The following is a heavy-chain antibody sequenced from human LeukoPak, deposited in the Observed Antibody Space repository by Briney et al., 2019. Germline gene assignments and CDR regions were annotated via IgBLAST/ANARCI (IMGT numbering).Heavy chain of an antibody. Sequence: LETLSLTCTVSGGSISSYYWSWIRQPAGKGLEWIGRMYTSGTTNYNPSLKSRVSMSLDTSKHRFSLTVNSVTAADTAVYYCAYSSGWHFFDHWGRGTLVTVSS. CDR1: GGSISSYY. CDR3: AYSSGWHFFDH. J-gene: IGHJ4*02. CDR2: MYTSGTT. V-gene: IGHV4-4*07. D-gene: IGHD6-19*01.